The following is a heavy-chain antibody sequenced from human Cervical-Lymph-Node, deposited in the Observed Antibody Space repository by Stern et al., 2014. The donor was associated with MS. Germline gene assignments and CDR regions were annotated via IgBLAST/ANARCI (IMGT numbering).Heavy chain of an antibody. V-gene: IGHV4-61*01. CDR2: LYYGGST. D-gene: IGHD2-2*01. Sequence: QVQLQESGPGLVKPSETLSLTCTVSGDSISRRSYYWSWIRQPPGKGLEWIGFLYYGGSTKYNPSLNSRVTILQDSSKNQISLKLNSVTAADSAVYYCARDGYSSTEYYLEYWGQGILVTVSS. J-gene: IGHJ4*02. CDR1: GDSISRRSYY. CDR3: ARDGYSSTEYYLEY.